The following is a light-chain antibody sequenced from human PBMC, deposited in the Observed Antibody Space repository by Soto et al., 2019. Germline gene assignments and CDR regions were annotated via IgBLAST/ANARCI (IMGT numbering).Light chain of an antibody. V-gene: IGKV3-20*01. CDR2: GAS. Sequence: PGESATLSCRASQTVSSSYLAWYQQKPGQAPRLLIYGASSRATGIPDRFSGSGSGTDFTLTISRLEPEDFAVYYCQQYGSSPETFGQGTKVDIK. CDR3: QQYGSSPET. J-gene: IGKJ1*01. CDR1: QTVSSSY.